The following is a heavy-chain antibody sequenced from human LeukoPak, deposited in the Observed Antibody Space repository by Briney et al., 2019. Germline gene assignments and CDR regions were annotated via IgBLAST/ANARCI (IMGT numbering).Heavy chain of an antibody. V-gene: IGHV3-73*01. CDR2: IRSRANNYVT. CDR3: TTDIDVLPADIFFVY. Sequence: PGGSLRLSCAASGFTFSGSAIHWVRQASGKGLEWVGRIRSRANNYVTAYAASVKGRFTLSRDDSRNTAYLQMNSLKSEDTAVYYCTTDIDVLPADIFFVYWGQGILVTVSS. CDR1: GFTFSGSA. D-gene: IGHD2-2*02. J-gene: IGHJ4*02.